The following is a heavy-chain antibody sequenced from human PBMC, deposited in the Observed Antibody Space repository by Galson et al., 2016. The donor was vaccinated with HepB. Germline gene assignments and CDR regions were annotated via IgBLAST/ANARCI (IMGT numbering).Heavy chain of an antibody. CDR3: ARDRKVLLWFGEPEDY. CDR2: ISSSGSTI. CDR1: GFTFSDYY. Sequence: SPRLSCAASGFTFSDYYMNWIRQAPGKGLEWVSSISSSGSTIYYAASVKARFIISRDNAKNALYLQIHSLRAEDTAVYYCARDRKVLLWFGEPEDYWGQGTLVSVSS. D-gene: IGHD3-10*01. J-gene: IGHJ4*02. V-gene: IGHV3-11*01.